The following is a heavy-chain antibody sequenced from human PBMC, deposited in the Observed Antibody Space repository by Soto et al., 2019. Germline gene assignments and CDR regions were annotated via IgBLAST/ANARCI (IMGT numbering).Heavy chain of an antibody. D-gene: IGHD3-3*01. V-gene: IGHV4-34*01. CDR1: GYSFTGYS. Sequence: PSETLSLTCYVRGYSFTGYSWSWLRQPPGKGLEWIGEINFQGTTNFHPSLRTRVSMSVETSESQISLNMSSVTAADTALYFCARKLEGSVRLVEWFSYMRFDPWGPGTLVTVSS. J-gene: IGHJ5*02. CDR2: INFQGTT. CDR3: ARKLEGSVRLVEWFSYMRFDP.